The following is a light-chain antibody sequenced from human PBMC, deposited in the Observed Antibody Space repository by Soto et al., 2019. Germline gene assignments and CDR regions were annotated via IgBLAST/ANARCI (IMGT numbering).Light chain of an antibody. J-gene: IGLJ1*01. CDR3: QTWGTGIHV. V-gene: IGLV4-69*01. Sequence: QSVLTQSPSASASLGASVKLTCTLSSGHSNYAIAWHQQQPEKGPRYLMKLNSDGSHFKGDGIPDRFSGSSSGAERYLTISTLQSEAEADYYCQTWGTGIHVFGTGTNLTVL. CDR1: SGHSNYA. CDR2: LNSDGSH.